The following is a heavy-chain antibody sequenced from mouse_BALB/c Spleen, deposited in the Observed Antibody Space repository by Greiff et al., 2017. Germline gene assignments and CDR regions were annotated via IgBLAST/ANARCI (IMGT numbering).Heavy chain of an antibody. CDR1: GYTFTSYY. CDR3: TRSGYGKLFDY. V-gene: IGHV1S81*02. Sequence: VKLQQPGAELVKPGASVKLSCKASGYTFTSYYMYWVKQRPGQGLEWIGGINPSNGGTNFNEKFKSKATLTVDKSSSTAYMQLSSLTSEDSAVYYCTRSGYGKLFDYWGQGTTLTVSS. CDR2: INPSNGGT. D-gene: IGHD2-10*02. J-gene: IGHJ2*01.